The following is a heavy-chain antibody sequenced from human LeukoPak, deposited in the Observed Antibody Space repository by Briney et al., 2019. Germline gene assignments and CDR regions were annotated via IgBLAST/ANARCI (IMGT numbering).Heavy chain of an antibody. CDR3: ARAGHYYGSGSYYRGYFQH. CDR1: GGSFSGYY. V-gene: IGHV4-34*01. D-gene: IGHD3-10*01. CDR2: INHSGST. J-gene: IGHJ1*01. Sequence: PSETLSLTCAVYGGSFSGYYWSWIRQPPGKGLEWIGEINHSGSTNYNPSLKSRVTISVDTSKSQFSLKLSSVTAADTAVYYCARAGHYYGSGSYYRGYFQHWGQGTLVTVSS.